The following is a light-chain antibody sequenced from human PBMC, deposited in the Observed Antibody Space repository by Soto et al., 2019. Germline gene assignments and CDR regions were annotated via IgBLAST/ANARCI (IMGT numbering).Light chain of an antibody. Sequence: EIVMTQSPATLSVSPGERATLCCRASQRISRNLAWYQHSPGQAPRLIIYGASTRAPGIPARFSGSGSGTEFTLTISSLQPDDFATYYCQQYNTYSTFGQGTKVDI. CDR2: GAS. J-gene: IGKJ1*01. CDR1: QRISRN. V-gene: IGKV3D-15*01. CDR3: QQYNTYST.